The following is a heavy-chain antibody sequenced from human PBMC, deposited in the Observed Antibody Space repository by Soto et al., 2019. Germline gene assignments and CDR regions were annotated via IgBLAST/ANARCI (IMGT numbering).Heavy chain of an antibody. V-gene: IGHV3-7*01. CDR2: MKQDGSEK. CDR1: GFTFDMFW. CDR3: ARARSWDPAVTPGVSDY. D-gene: IGHD4-4*01. J-gene: IGHJ4*01. Sequence: GGSLRLSCTASGFTFDMFWMSWIRQAPGQGLEWVANMKQDGSEKYYVDSVKGRFTISRDNAENSVYLQMSSLRAEDTAVYYCARARSWDPAVTPGVSDYWGHGTLVTVSS.